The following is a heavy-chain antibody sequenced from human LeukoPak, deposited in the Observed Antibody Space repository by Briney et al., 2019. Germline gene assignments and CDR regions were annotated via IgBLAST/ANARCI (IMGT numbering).Heavy chain of an antibody. J-gene: IGHJ4*02. D-gene: IGHD4-17*01. V-gene: IGHV1-18*04. CDR1: GYTFTGYY. CDR3: ARDDTVTEVYFDY. CDR2: ISAYNGNT. Sequence: ASVKVSCKASGYTFTGYYMHWVRQAPGQGLEWMGWISAYNGNTNYAQKLQGRVTVTTDTSTSTAYMELRSLRSDDTAVYYCARDDTVTEVYFDYWGQGTLVTVSS.